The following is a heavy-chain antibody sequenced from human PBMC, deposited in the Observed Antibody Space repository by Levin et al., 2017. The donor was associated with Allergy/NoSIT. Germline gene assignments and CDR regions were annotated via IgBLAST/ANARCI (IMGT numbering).Heavy chain of an antibody. CDR2: IVFDGNDQ. D-gene: IGHD2-15*01. V-gene: IGHV3-30*18. Sequence: LSLTCAASGFQFSLYGMHWVRQAPGKGLEWVALIVFDGNDQYYADSVKGRFTISRDNSKNTLYQQMSSLRENDTAIYYCAKRGYCSGNTCQSHDAIDVWGQGTLVIVSS. J-gene: IGHJ3*01. CDR1: GFQFSLYG. CDR3: AKRGYCSGNTCQSHDAIDV.